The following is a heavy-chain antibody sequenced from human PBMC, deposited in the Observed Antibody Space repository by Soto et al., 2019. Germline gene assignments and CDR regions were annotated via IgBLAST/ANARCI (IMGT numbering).Heavy chain of an antibody. CDR3: AREWLPWYFDY. J-gene: IGHJ4*02. D-gene: IGHD5-12*01. CDR2: INAGNGNT. Sequence: GASVKVSCKASGYTFTSYAMHWVRQAPGQRLEWMGWINAGNGNTKCSQKFQGRVTITRDTSASTAYMELSSLRSEDTAVYYCAREWLPWYFDYWGQGTLVTVS. CDR1: GYTFTSYA. V-gene: IGHV1-3*01.